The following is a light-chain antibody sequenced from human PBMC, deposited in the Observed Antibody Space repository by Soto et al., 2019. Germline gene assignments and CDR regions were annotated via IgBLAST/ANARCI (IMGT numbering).Light chain of an antibody. V-gene: IGKV3D-20*02. CDR3: QQRNIWPPVA. CDR1: QSVSSSY. Sequence: VLTQSPGTLSLSPGERATLSCRASQSVSSSYLAWYQQQFGQARRLLIYGASTRATGIPDRFSGSGSGTDFTLTISSLETEDSAVYYCQQRNIWPPVAFGQGTRLEIK. CDR2: GAS. J-gene: IGKJ5*01.